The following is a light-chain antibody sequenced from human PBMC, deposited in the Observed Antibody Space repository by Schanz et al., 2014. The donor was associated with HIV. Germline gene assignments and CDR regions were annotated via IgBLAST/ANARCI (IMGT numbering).Light chain of an antibody. CDR1: SSDVGGYDY. J-gene: IGLJ3*02. CDR3: SSYLVRNTVM. Sequence: QSALTQPPSASGSPGQSVTISCTGDSSDVGGYDYVSWYQQHPGKAPKLMIYDVRHRPSGVSSRFSGSKSGNTASLTISGLQAEDEADYYCSSYLVRNTVMFGGGTKLNVL. CDR2: DVR. V-gene: IGLV2-14*03.